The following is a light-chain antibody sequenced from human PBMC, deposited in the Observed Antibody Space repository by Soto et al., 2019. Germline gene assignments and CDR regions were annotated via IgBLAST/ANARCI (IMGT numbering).Light chain of an antibody. CDR3: SSYTRSSTLVV. CDR1: DSDVGAYNY. CDR2: DVA. J-gene: IGLJ2*01. Sequence: QSALTQPASVSGSPGQSITISCTGTDSDVGAYNYVSWYQHYPGKAPKLIIYDVADRPSGVSNRFSGSKSGNTASLTISGFQAEDEADYFCSSYTRSSTLVVFGGGTKLTVL. V-gene: IGLV2-14*03.